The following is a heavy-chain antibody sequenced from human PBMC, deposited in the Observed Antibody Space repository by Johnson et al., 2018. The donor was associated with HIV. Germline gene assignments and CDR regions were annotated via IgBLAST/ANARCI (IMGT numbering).Heavy chain of an antibody. D-gene: IGHD6-13*01. V-gene: IGHV3-23*04. CDR1: GFTFSNAW. Sequence: VQLVESGGGLVKPGGSLRLSCAASGFTFSNAWMSWVRQAPGKGLEWVSAISGSGGSTYYADSVKGRFTISRDNSKNTLYLQMNSLRAEDTAVYYCARSGGYPNAFDMWGQGTLVTVPA. CDR3: ARSGGYPNAFDM. J-gene: IGHJ3*02. CDR2: ISGSGGST.